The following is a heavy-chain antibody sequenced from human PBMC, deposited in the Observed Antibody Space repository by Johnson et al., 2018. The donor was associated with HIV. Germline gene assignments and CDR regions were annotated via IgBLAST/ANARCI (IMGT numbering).Heavy chain of an antibody. V-gene: IGHV3-74*02. CDR2: ISSDGSST. D-gene: IGHD6-19*01. CDR3: ARTGRAVAGTPHAFDI. CDR1: GFTFSSYW. Sequence: VQLVESGGGLVQPGGSLILSCAASGFTFSSYWMHWVRQAPGMGLVWVSRISSDGSSTYYADSVKGRFTISRDNAKNTMFVQMNSLRAEDTAVYYCARTGRAVAGTPHAFDIWGQGTMVTVSS. J-gene: IGHJ3*02.